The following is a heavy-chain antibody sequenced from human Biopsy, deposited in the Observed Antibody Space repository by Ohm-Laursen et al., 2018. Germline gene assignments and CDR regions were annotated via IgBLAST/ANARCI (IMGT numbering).Heavy chain of an antibody. CDR3: ARLWGGYHFHGMDV. CDR1: GYSISTGYY. V-gene: IGHV4-38-2*01. Sequence: GTLSLTCAVSGYSISTGYYWGWIRQPPGKGLEWIGSIFHTGTTYYNPSLKSRVTISVDTSKNQFSLKLSSVTAADTAVYYCARLWGGYHFHGMDVWGQGTTVTVSS. D-gene: IGHD7-27*01. CDR2: IFHTGTT. J-gene: IGHJ6*02.